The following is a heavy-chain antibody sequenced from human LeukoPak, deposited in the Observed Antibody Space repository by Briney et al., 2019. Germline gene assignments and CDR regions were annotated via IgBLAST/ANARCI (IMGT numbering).Heavy chain of an antibody. J-gene: IGHJ4*02. CDR1: GYTFTGYY. Sequence: GASVKVSCKASGYTFTGYYMHWVRQATGQGLEWMGWMNPNSGNTGYAQKFQGRVTMTRNTSISIAYMELSSLRSEDTAVYYCARGPVVPAAKRVYYFDYWGQGTLVTVSS. CDR2: MNPNSGNT. CDR3: ARGPVVPAAKRVYYFDY. V-gene: IGHV1-8*02. D-gene: IGHD2-2*01.